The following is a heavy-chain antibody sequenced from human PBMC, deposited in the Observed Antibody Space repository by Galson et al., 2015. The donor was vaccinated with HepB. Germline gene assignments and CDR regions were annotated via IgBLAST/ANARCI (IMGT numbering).Heavy chain of an antibody. Sequence: SLRLSCAASGFTFSSCGMHWVRQAPGKGLEWVAVISYDGSNKYYADSVKGRFTISRDNSKNTLYLQMNSLRAEDTAVYYCAAGARITIFGVVIHDAFDIWGQGTMVTVSS. V-gene: IGHV3-30*03. CDR1: GFTFSSCG. CDR3: AAGARITIFGVVIHDAFDI. CDR2: ISYDGSNK. D-gene: IGHD3-3*01. J-gene: IGHJ3*02.